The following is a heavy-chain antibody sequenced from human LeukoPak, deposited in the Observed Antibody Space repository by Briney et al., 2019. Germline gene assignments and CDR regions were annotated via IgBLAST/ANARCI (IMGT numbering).Heavy chain of an antibody. Sequence: ASVKVSCKASGYTFTGYYMHWVRQAPGQGLEWMGWINPNSGGTNYAQKFQGRVTMTRDTSISTAYMELSRLRSDDTAVYYCAIYARGSYGSFDCWGQGTLVTVSS. CDR1: GYTFTGYY. CDR2: INPNSGGT. CDR3: AIYARGSYGSFDC. J-gene: IGHJ4*02. V-gene: IGHV1-2*02. D-gene: IGHD1-26*01.